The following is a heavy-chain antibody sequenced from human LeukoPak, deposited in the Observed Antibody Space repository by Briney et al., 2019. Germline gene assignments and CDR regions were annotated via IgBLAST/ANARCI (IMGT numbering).Heavy chain of an antibody. CDR3: ARVHYDYVWGSYYYYMDV. CDR2: INHIGST. D-gene: IGHD3-16*01. J-gene: IGHJ6*03. CDR1: GGSFSTYY. V-gene: IGHV4-34*01. Sequence: SETLSLTCAVYGGSFSTYYWTWIRQPPGKGLEWVGEINHIGSTNYNPSLKSRVTISVDTSKNQFSLKLSSVTAADTAVYYCARVHYDYVWGSYYYYMDVWGKGTTVTVSS.